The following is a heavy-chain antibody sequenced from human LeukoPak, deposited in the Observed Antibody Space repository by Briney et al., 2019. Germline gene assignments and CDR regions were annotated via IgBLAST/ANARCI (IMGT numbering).Heavy chain of an antibody. D-gene: IGHD1-26*01. CDR3: GRDLGGRSGY. J-gene: IGHJ4*02. Sequence: GGSLRLSCAVSGFTFEDYAMHWVRQVPGKGLEWVSGIGWNSGSIGYADSVKGRFTISRDNAKNSLYLQMNTLRAEDTALYYCGRDLGGRSGYWGQGTLVTVSS. V-gene: IGHV3-9*01. CDR2: IGWNSGSI. CDR1: GFTFEDYA.